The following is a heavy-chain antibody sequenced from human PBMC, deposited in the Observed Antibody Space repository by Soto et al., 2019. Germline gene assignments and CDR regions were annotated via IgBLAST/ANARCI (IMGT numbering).Heavy chain of an antibody. J-gene: IGHJ4*02. CDR3: AKEPLSGYYYGGVFDY. Sequence: QVQLVESGGGVVQPGRSLRLSCAASGITLSNYGMHWVRQAPGKGLEWVAAISYDGSNKYYADSGKGRFTISRDNSKNTLDMQMNSLRAEDTAVYYCAKEPLSGYYYGGVFDYWGQGTLVTVSS. CDR2: ISYDGSNK. CDR1: GITLSNYG. D-gene: IGHD3-22*01. V-gene: IGHV3-30*18.